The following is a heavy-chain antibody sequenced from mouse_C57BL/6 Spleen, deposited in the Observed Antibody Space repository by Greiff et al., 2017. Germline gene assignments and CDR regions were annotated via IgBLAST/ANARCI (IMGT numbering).Heavy chain of an antibody. Sequence: EVQLVESGPGLVKPSQSLSLTCSVTGYSITSGYYWNWIRQFPGNKLEWMGYISYDGSNNYNPSLKNRISITRDTSKNQFFLKLNSVTTEDTATYYCARKNTGGWYFDVWGTGTTVTVSS. J-gene: IGHJ1*03. CDR2: ISYDGSN. CDR3: ARKNTGGWYFDV. V-gene: IGHV3-6*01. CDR1: GYSITSGYY.